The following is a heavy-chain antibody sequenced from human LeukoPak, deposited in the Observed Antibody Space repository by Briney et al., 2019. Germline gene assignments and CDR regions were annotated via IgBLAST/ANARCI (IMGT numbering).Heavy chain of an antibody. CDR2: IRYDGSNK. CDR1: GFTFSSYA. CDR3: AKGQLTYCGGDCSSGYFDY. Sequence: GGSLRLSCAASGFTFSSYAMHWVRQAPGKGLEWVAFIRYDGSNKHYADSVKGRFTISRDSSKNTLYLQMNSLRAEDTAVYYCAKGQLTYCGGDCSSGYFDYWGQGTLVTVSS. V-gene: IGHV3-30*02. J-gene: IGHJ4*02. D-gene: IGHD2-21*02.